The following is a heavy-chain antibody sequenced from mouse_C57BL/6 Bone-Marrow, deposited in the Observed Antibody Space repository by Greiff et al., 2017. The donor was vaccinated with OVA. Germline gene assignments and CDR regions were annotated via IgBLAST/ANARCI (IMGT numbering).Heavy chain of an antibody. CDR1: GYTFTVYW. V-gene: IGHV1-9*01. CDR3: ARGGGTWYLPSFDY. CDR2: ILPGSGST. Sequence: VQLQQSGAELMKPGASVKLSCTATGYTFTVYWIEWVKQRPGHGLEWIGEILPGSGSTNYNEKFKGKATFTADTSSNTAYMQLSSLTTEDSAIYYCARGGGTWYLPSFDYWGQGTTLTVSS. J-gene: IGHJ2*01. D-gene: IGHD1-3*01.